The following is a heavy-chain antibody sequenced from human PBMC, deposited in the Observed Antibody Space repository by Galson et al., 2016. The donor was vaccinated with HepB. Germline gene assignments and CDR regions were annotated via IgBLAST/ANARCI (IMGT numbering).Heavy chain of an antibody. CDR1: GFTFGRYA. Sequence: SLRLSCAASGFTFGRYAMSWVRQAPGKGLEWVSAISGDGGSTYYAGSVQGLFTSSRDRSTNTMYLQMNSLRTDDTAVYYCARFTQEWLNRVYYFDYWGRGTLVTVSS. J-gene: IGHJ4*02. D-gene: IGHD6-19*01. CDR2: ISGDGGST. V-gene: IGHV3-23*01. CDR3: ARFTQEWLNRVYYFDY.